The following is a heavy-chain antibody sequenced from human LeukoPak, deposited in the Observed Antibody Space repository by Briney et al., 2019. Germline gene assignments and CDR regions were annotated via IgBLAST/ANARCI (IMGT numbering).Heavy chain of an antibody. J-gene: IGHJ4*02. CDR3: ARLLNCGGDCYSFDY. Sequence: PSETLSLTCNVSGGFISSYYWSWIRQPPGKGLEWLGYIYYSGSTYYNPSLKSRVTISVDTSKNQFSLKLSSVTAADTAVYYCARLLNCGGDCYSFDYWGQGPLVTVSS. D-gene: IGHD2-21*01. CDR1: GGFISSYY. V-gene: IGHV4-59*01. CDR2: IYYSGST.